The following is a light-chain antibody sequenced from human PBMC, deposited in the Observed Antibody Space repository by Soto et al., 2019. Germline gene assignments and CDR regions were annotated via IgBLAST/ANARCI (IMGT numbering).Light chain of an antibody. CDR1: QSISSW. CDR2: DAS. V-gene: IGKV1-5*01. CDR3: QQYNSYPLT. Sequence: DIPMTQSPSTLSASVGDRVTITCRASQSISSWLAWYQQKPGKAPKLLIYDASSLESGVPSRFSGSGSGTEFTLTISSLQPDDFATYYCQQYNSYPLTGGGGTKVEIK. J-gene: IGKJ4*01.